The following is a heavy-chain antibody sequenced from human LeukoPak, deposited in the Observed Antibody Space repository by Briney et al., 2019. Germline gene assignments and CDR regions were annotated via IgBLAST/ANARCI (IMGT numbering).Heavy chain of an antibody. V-gene: IGHV3-23*01. CDR3: AKDRGSGYHYFDY. CDR1: GFTFSTYA. D-gene: IGHD3-22*01. J-gene: IGHJ4*02. CDR2: ISGSGGSA. Sequence: GGSLRLSCVASGFTFSTYAMTWVRQAPGKGLEWVSGISGSGGSAYYADSVKGRFTISRDNSKNTLYLQMNSLRAEDTAVYYCAKDRGSGYHYFDYWGQGTLVTVSS.